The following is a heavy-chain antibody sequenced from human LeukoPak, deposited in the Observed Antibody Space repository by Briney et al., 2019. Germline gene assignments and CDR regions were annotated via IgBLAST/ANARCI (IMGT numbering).Heavy chain of an antibody. Sequence: SETLSLTCTVSGYSISSGYYWGWIRQPPGKGLEWIGSIYHSGSTYYNPSLKSRVTISVDTSKNQFSPKLSSVTAADTAVYYCARVVRGMITFGGVIDTHYFDYWGQGTLVPVSS. CDR2: IYHSGST. CDR3: ARVVRGMITFGGVIDTHYFDY. J-gene: IGHJ4*02. D-gene: IGHD3-16*02. CDR1: GYSISSGYY. V-gene: IGHV4-38-2*02.